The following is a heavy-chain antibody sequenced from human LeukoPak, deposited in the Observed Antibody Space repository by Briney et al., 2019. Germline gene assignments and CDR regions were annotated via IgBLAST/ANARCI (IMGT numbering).Heavy chain of an antibody. V-gene: IGHV3-30*04. J-gene: IGHJ6*03. Sequence: PGGSLRLSRAASGFTSGFTFSNYAMHWVRQAPGKGLEWVAVISYDGSKKYYADSVKGRFTISRDNSKNTLYLQMNSLRAEDTAVYYCANYPSSWYPTADYYYYMDVWGKGTTVTVSS. D-gene: IGHD6-13*01. CDR1: GFTFSNYA. CDR3: ANYPSSWYPTADYYYYMDV. CDR2: ISYDGSKK.